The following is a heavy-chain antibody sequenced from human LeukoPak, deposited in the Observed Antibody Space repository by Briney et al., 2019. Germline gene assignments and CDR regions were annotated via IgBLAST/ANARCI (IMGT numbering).Heavy chain of an antibody. D-gene: IGHD4-17*01. CDR1: GFTFTGYW. CDR3: AKDRTTVTTCLVN. Sequence: GGSLRLSCAASGFTFTGYWMTWVRQAPGKGLEWVANIKQDGSETYYVDSVKGRFTISRDNAKNSLYLQMDSLRAEDTALYYCAKDRTTVTTCLVNWGQGTLVTVSS. V-gene: IGHV3-7*03. CDR2: IKQDGSET. J-gene: IGHJ1*01.